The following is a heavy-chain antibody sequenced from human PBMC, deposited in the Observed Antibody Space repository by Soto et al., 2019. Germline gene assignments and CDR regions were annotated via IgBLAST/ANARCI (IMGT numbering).Heavy chain of an antibody. Sequence: ASVKVSCKASGYTFTSYDISWVRQATGQGLEWMGWMNPNSGNTGYAQKFQGRVTMTRNTSISTAYMELSSLRSEDTAVYYCARSLVRGVITSYYYYGMDVWGQGTTVTVSS. J-gene: IGHJ6*02. CDR1: GYTFTSYD. CDR2: MNPNSGNT. V-gene: IGHV1-8*01. CDR3: ARSLVRGVITSYYYYGMDV. D-gene: IGHD3-10*01.